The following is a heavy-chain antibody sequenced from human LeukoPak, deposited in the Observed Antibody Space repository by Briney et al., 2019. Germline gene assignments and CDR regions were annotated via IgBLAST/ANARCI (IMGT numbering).Heavy chain of an antibody. Sequence: GGSLRLSCAASGFTFSSYEMNWVRQAPGKGLEWVSYISSSGSTIYYADSVKGRFTISRDNAKNSPYLQMNSLRAEDTAVYYCAKPPREAAIPLEFDPWGQGTLVTVSS. CDR1: GFTFSSYE. J-gene: IGHJ5*02. CDR2: ISSSGSTI. V-gene: IGHV3-48*03. D-gene: IGHD2-15*01. CDR3: AKPPREAAIPLEFDP.